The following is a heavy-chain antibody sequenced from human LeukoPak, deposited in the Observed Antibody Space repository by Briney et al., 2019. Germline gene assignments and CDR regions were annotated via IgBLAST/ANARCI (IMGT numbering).Heavy chain of an antibody. J-gene: IGHJ4*02. Sequence: GGSLRLSCAASGFTFSSYWMSWVRQAPGKGLEWVANIKQDGSEKYYVDSVKGRFTISRDNAKNSLYLQMNSLRAEDTAVYYCAAGWFGESFDYWGQGTLVTVSS. CDR1: GFTFSSYW. CDR3: AAGWFGESFDY. D-gene: IGHD3-10*01. CDR2: IKQDGSEK. V-gene: IGHV3-7*01.